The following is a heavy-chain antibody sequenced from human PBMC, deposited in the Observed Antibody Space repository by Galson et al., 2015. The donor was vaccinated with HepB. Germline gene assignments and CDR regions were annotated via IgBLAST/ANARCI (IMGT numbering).Heavy chain of an antibody. CDR3: ARFTLAGLGEYGMDV. Sequence: SCKASGYTFTSYAMNWVRQAPGQGLEWMGWINTNTGNPTYAQGFTGRFVFSLDTSVSTAYLQISSLKAEDTAVYYCARFTLAGLGEYGMDVWGQGTTVTVSS. CDR2: INTNTGNP. CDR1: GYTFTSYA. J-gene: IGHJ6*02. D-gene: IGHD2-15*01. V-gene: IGHV7-4-1*02.